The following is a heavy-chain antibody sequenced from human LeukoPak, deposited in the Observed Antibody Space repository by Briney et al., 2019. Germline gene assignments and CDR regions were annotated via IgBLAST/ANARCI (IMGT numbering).Heavy chain of an antibody. Sequence: GGSLRLSCAASGFTFSSYTMSWVRQAPGKGLEWVSAISGSGGSTYYADSVKGRFTISRDNSKNTLYLQMNSLRAEDTAVYYCAKRIDSSSRGWFDPWGQGTLVTVSS. D-gene: IGHD6-13*01. CDR2: ISGSGGST. CDR1: GFTFSSYT. CDR3: AKRIDSSSRGWFDP. V-gene: IGHV3-23*01. J-gene: IGHJ5*02.